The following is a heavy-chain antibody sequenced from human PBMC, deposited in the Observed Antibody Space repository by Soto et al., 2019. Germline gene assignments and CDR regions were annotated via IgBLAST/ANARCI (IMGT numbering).Heavy chain of an antibody. CDR2: ISYDGSNK. Sequence: QVQLVESGGGVVQPGRSLRLSCAASGFTFSSYGMHWVRQAPGKGLEWVAVISYDGSNKYYADSVKGRFTISRDNSQNTLYLQMNSLRAEETAVYYCAKGIHLTWGYSYGSRGMDVWGQGTTVNVSS. CDR1: GFTFSSYG. J-gene: IGHJ6*02. D-gene: IGHD5-18*01. V-gene: IGHV3-30*18. CDR3: AKGIHLTWGYSYGSRGMDV.